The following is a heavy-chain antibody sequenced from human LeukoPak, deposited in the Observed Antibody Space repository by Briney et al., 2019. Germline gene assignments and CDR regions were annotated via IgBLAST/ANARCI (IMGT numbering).Heavy chain of an antibody. CDR1: GFTFTSSG. J-gene: IGHJ4*02. D-gene: IGHD5-24*01. CDR3: ASDGYNYYFDY. V-gene: IGHV3-23*01. CDR2: ISGSGGST. Sequence: PGGSLRLSCSASGFTFTSSGMSWVRQAPGKGLEWVSAISGSGGSTYYADSVRGRLTISRDNSKNTLYLQMNSLRAEDTAVYYCASDGYNYYFDYWGQGTLVTVSS.